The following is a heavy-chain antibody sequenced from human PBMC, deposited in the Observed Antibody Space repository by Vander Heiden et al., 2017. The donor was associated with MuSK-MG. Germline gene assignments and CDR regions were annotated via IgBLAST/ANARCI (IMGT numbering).Heavy chain of an antibody. Sequence: QVQLVESGGGVVQPGRSLRLSCAASGFTFSSYAMHWVRQAPGKGLEWVAVRSYDGSNKYYADSVKGRFTISRDNSKNTLYLQMNSLRAEDTAVYYCAREKQLALYYFDYWGQGTLVTVSS. CDR2: RSYDGSNK. J-gene: IGHJ4*02. CDR3: AREKQLALYYFDY. CDR1: GFTFSSYA. D-gene: IGHD6-13*01. V-gene: IGHV3-30*04.